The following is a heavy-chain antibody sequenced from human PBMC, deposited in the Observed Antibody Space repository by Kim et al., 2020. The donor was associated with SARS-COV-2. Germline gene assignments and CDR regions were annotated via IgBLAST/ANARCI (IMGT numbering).Heavy chain of an antibody. V-gene: IGHV3-33*06. CDR1: GFTFSSYG. Sequence: GGSLRLSCAASGFTFSSYGMHWVRQAPGKGLEWVAVIWYDGSNKYYADSVKGRFTISRDNSKNTLYLQMNSLRAEDTAVYYCAKDYGDYGTKTGWYYYYYYGTDVWGQGTTVTVSS. CDR2: IWYDGSNK. CDR3: AKDYGDYGTKTGWYYYYYYGTDV. D-gene: IGHD4-17*01. J-gene: IGHJ6*02.